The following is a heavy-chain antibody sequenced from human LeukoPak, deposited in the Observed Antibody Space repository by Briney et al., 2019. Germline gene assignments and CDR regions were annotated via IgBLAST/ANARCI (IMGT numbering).Heavy chain of an antibody. J-gene: IGHJ3*02. CDR2: ISDIAHST. Sequence: PGGSLRLSCAASGFTFSSYAMSWVRQAPGKGMEWVAAISDIAHSTYYTVSMNSRFSISRDNAKNTLYLQMNSLRAEDTAVYYCAKGSSSSALFGDAFDIWGQGTMVTVSS. V-gene: IGHV3-23*01. D-gene: IGHD3-22*01. CDR3: AKGSSSSALFGDAFDI. CDR1: GFTFSSYA.